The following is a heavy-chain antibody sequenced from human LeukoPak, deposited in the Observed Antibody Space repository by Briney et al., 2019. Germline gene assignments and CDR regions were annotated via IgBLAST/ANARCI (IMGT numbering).Heavy chain of an antibody. D-gene: IGHD1-26*01. CDR2: INHSGST. V-gene: IGHV4-34*01. CDR3: AKEGIGRVGGIPNGYFQH. J-gene: IGHJ1*01. Sequence: PSETLSLTCAVYGGSFSGYYWSWIRQPPGKGLEWIGEINHSGSTNYNPSLKSRVTISVDTSKNQFSLKLSSVTAADTAVYYCAKEGIGRVGGIPNGYFQHWGQGTLVTVSS. CDR1: GGSFSGYY.